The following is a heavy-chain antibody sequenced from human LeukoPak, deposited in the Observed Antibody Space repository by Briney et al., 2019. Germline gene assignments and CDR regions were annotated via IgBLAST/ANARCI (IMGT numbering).Heavy chain of an antibody. J-gene: IGHJ4*02. V-gene: IGHV4-59*01. CDR1: GGSISSYY. CDR2: IYYSGST. Sequence: SETLSLTCTVSGGSISSYYWSWIRQPPGKGLEWIGYIYYSGSTNYNPSLKSRVTISVDTSKNQFSLKLSSVTAADTAVYYCARPNYGHWGFDYWGQGTLVTVSS. CDR3: ARPNYGHWGFDY. D-gene: IGHD3-10*01.